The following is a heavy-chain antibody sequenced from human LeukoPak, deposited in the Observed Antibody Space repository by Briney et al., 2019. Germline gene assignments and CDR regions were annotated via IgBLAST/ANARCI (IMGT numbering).Heavy chain of an antibody. CDR3: ARADGPFDY. V-gene: IGHV4-30-2*01. Sequence: PSETLSPTCAVSGGSISSGGYSWSWIRQPPGKGLEWIGYIYHSGSTYYNPSLKSRVTISVDRSKNQFSLKLSSVTAADTAVYYCARADGPFDYWGQGTLVTVSS. J-gene: IGHJ4*02. CDR1: GGSISSGGYS. CDR2: IYHSGST.